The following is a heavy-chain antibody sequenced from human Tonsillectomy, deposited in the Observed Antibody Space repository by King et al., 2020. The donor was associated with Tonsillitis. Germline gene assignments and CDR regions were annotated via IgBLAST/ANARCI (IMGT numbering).Heavy chain of an antibody. J-gene: IGHJ4*02. CDR3: AKAMVVTGLLDS. V-gene: IGHV3-23*04. Sequence: VQLVQSGGGLVQPGGSLRLSCAASGFSFSGYAMSWVRQAPGKGLEWVSGVSNSGGVTYYADSVKGRFTISRDNSKNTLYLQMNSLRAEDPALYYCAKAMVVTGLLDSWGQGTLVTVSS. CDR2: VSNSGGVT. CDR1: GFSFSGYA. D-gene: IGHD2-21*02.